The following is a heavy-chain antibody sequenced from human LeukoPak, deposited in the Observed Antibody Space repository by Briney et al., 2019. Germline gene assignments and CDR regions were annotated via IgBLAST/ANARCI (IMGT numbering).Heavy chain of an antibody. V-gene: IGHV3-74*03. Sequence: PGGSLRLSCAASRFTFSNYWIHWVRQAPGKGLVRVSRIDNAGSITTYADSVKGRFTISRDNAENTLYLQMNSLRVEDTAVYYCVRSAFHAGSGNYYDYWGQGTLVTVSS. D-gene: IGHD3-22*01. CDR1: RFTFSNYW. CDR3: VRSAFHAGSGNYYDY. CDR2: IDNAGSIT. J-gene: IGHJ4*02.